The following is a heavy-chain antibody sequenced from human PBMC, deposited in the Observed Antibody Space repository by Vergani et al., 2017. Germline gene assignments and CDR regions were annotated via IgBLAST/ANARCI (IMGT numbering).Heavy chain of an antibody. CDR1: GYSFTSYW. V-gene: IGHV5-10-1*03. CDR3: ARVGWSYYDSSGYYYAPGGWFDP. J-gene: IGHJ5*02. D-gene: IGHD3-22*01. Sequence: EVQLVQSEAEVKKPGESLRISCKGSGYSFTSYWLSWVRQMPGKGLEWMGRIDPSYSYPNYSPSFQGHVTISADKSISTAYLQWSSLKASDTAMYYCARVGWSYYDSSGYYYAPGGWFDPWGQGTLVTVSS. CDR2: IDPSYSYP.